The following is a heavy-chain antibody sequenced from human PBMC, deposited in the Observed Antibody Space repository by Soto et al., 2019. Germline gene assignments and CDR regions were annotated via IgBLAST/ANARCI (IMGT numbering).Heavy chain of an antibody. CDR3: ARSYGSGNYYGVPSNWFDP. J-gene: IGHJ5*02. CDR2: IYHRGST. V-gene: IGHV4-31*03. Sequence: QVQLQDSGPGLVKPSQTLSLTCPVSGGSFRRGAYYGNWIGHHPGKGLAWVGYIYHRGSTYYIPPLESRVTLSLDSSKNHCSLKLSSVTAADTAGYDCARSYGSGNYYGVPSNWFDPWGQGILVTVSS. D-gene: IGHD3-10*01. CDR1: GGSFRRGAYY.